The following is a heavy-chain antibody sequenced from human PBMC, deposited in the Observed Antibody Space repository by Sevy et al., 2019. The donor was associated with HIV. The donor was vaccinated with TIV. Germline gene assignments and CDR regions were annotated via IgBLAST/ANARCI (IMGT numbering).Heavy chain of an antibody. J-gene: IGHJ4*02. CDR2: IQFDGSSQ. Sequence: GGSLRLSCAASGFTFSYSGMHWVRQAPGKGLEWLTFIQFDGSSQYYADSVKGRFTILIDNSKNKLYLQMNSLRGDDTAVYYCAKNTAAVGVGGFDYWGQGALVTVSS. CDR3: AKNTAAVGVGGFDY. D-gene: IGHD2-8*01. CDR1: GFTFSYSG. V-gene: IGHV3-30*02.